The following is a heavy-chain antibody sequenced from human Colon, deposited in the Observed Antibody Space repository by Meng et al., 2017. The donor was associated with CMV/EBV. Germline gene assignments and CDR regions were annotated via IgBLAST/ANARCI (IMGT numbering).Heavy chain of an antibody. CDR3: AKGGVYSSTWGDY. D-gene: IGHD6-13*01. Sequence: GESLKISCAASGFSFINYNMNWVRQAPGKGLEWVSAISGSGGSTYYADSVKGRFTISRDNSKNTLYLQMNSLRAEDTAVYYCAKGGVYSSTWGDYWGQGTLVTVSS. CDR1: GFSFINYN. V-gene: IGHV3-23*01. J-gene: IGHJ4*02. CDR2: ISGSGGST.